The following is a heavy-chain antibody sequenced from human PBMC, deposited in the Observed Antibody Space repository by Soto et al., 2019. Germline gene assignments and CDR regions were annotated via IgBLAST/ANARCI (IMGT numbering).Heavy chain of an antibody. CDR2: IKQDGSEK. D-gene: IGHD5-12*01. Sequence: ESGGGLVQPGGSLRLSCAASGFTFSSYWMSWVRQAPGKGLEWVANIKQDGSEKYYVDSVKGRFTISRDNAKNSLYLQMNSLRAEDTAVYYCAREARGYSGYDYDYYYYMDVWGKGTTVTVSS. J-gene: IGHJ6*03. V-gene: IGHV3-7*01. CDR1: GFTFSSYW. CDR3: AREARGYSGYDYDYYYYMDV.